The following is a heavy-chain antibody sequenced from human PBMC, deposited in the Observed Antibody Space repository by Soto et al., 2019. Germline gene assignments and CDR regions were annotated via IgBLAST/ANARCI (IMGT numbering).Heavy chain of an antibody. J-gene: IGHJ4*02. V-gene: IGHV1-58*02. CDR1: GITFSTST. CDR3: AAATQLMSYYPGY. D-gene: IGHD3-10*01. CDR2: IVVGNGAT. Sequence: SVKVSCKASGITFSTSTMQWVRRARGQSLEWMGWIVVGNGATNYAQKFQERLIIKRDMSSRTASMELASLTPEDTAVYYCAAATQLMSYYPGYWGQGTLVTVSS.